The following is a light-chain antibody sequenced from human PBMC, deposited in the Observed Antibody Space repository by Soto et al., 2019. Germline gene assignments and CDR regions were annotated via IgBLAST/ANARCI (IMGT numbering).Light chain of an antibody. Sequence: QSALTQPASVSGSPGQSIAISCTGTSSYVDAYNFVSWYQHHPGKAPKLMIFDVSNRPSGVSNRFSGSKSGNTASLTISGLQAEDEADYYCTSYTTSSTYVFGTGTKVTVL. V-gene: IGLV2-14*03. J-gene: IGLJ1*01. CDR1: SSYVDAYNF. CDR3: TSYTTSSTYV. CDR2: DVS.